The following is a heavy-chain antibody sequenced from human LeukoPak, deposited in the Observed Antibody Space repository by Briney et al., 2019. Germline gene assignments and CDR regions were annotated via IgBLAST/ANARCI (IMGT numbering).Heavy chain of an antibody. CDR3: AREPYYYDSSGYPDY. Sequence: SETLSLTCTVSGGSIGSYYWSWIRQPAGKGLEWIGRIYTSGSTNYNPSLKSRVTMSVDTSKNQFSLKLSSVTAADTAVYYCAREPYYYDSSGYPDYWGQGTLVTVSS. CDR1: GGSIGSYY. D-gene: IGHD3-22*01. CDR2: IYTSGST. J-gene: IGHJ4*02. V-gene: IGHV4-4*07.